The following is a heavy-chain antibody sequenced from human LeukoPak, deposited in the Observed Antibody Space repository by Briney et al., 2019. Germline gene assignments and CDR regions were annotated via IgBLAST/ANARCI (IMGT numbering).Heavy chain of an antibody. D-gene: IGHD3-3*01. CDR3: ATSGTICGVVIPYFDY. J-gene: IGHJ4*02. CDR1: GFTFSSYA. Sequence: GGSLRLSCAASGFTFSSYAMSWVRQAPGKGLEWVSAISGSGGSTYYADSVKGRFTISRDNSKNTLYLQMNSLRAEDTAVYYCATSGTICGVVIPYFDYWGQGTLVTVFS. CDR2: ISGSGGST. V-gene: IGHV3-23*01.